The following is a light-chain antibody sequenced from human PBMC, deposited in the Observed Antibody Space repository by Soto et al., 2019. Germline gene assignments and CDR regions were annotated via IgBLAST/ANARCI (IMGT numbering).Light chain of an antibody. CDR3: AAWDDSLNGVV. CDR2: SND. CDR1: SSNIGGNT. Sequence: QAVVTQPPSASGTPGQRVTISCSGSSSNIGGNTVNWYQQLPGTAPKLLISSNDQRPSGVPDRFSGSKSGTSASLAISGLESEDEADFYCAAWDDSLNGVVFGGGTKVTVL. J-gene: IGLJ2*01. V-gene: IGLV1-44*01.